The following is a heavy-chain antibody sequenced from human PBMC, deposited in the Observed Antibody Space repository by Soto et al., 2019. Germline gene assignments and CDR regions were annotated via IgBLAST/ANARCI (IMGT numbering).Heavy chain of an antibody. V-gene: IGHV3-23*05. CDR3: GKTLAPSSYTPINH. D-gene: IGHD2-2*02. CDR2: ISSSVNST. CDR1: AFPCSTYA. Sequence: PGGPLRSPCNAPAFPCSTYATGWVRPAPGKGLEWLSVISSSVNSTYYAGSMKGRFTISRDNSKNTLYMQMNSLRAQDTAVYYCGKTLAPSSYTPINHWGQGTLVTVSS. J-gene: IGHJ4*02.